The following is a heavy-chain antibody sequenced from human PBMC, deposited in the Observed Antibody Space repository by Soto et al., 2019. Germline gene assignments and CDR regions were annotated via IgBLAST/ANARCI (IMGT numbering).Heavy chain of an antibody. Sequence: SETLSLTCAVYGGFVSSGSYYWSWIRQPPGKGLEWIGEMSHSGGTHFNPSLKSRVTISVDTSKNQFSLKMSSVTAADTALYYCARVERGTATTVVDDFDIWGPGTMVTVS. CDR1: GGFVSSGSYY. CDR3: ARVERGTATTVVDDFDI. V-gene: IGHV4-61*01. D-gene: IGHD1-1*01. J-gene: IGHJ3*02. CDR2: MSHSGGT.